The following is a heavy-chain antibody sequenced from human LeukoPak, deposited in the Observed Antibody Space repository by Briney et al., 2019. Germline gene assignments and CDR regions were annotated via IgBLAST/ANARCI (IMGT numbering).Heavy chain of an antibody. CDR2: TYYSGST. Sequence: SETLSLTCTVSGGSISSGGYYWSWIRQHPGKGLEWIGYTYYSGSTYYNPSLKSRVTISVDTSKNQFSLKPSSVTAADTAVYYCARTRGCSGGSCYSDNWFDPWGQGTLVTVSS. CDR1: GGSISSGGYY. J-gene: IGHJ5*02. D-gene: IGHD2-15*01. V-gene: IGHV4-31*03. CDR3: ARTRGCSGGSCYSDNWFDP.